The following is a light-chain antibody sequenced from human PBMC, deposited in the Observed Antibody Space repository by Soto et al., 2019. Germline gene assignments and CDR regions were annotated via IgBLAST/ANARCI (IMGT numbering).Light chain of an antibody. CDR2: GAS. J-gene: IGKJ5*01. CDR1: QTIKRSS. CDR3: QQYGSSPIT. V-gene: IGKV3-20*01. Sequence: EIVLTQSPATLSVSPGEGATLSCMASQTIKRSSLAWYQQKPGQPPRLLIFGASTRVAGIPARFSGTKSGTDFTLTIRRLEPEDAAVYFCQQYGSSPITFGQGTRLEIK.